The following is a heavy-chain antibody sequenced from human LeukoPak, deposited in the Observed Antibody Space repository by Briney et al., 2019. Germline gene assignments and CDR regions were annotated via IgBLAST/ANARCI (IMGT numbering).Heavy chain of an antibody. CDR2: ISGSDSST. Sequence: AGGSLRLSCAASGFTFSSYAMHWVRQAPGKGLEWVSTISGSDSSTYYADSVRGRFTISRDNSKNTVFLQMNSLRVEDTAIYYCAKDQDVYSGSQSWGQGTLVTVSS. CDR3: AKDQDVYSGSQS. CDR1: GFTFSSYA. J-gene: IGHJ4*02. V-gene: IGHV3-23*01. D-gene: IGHD1-26*01.